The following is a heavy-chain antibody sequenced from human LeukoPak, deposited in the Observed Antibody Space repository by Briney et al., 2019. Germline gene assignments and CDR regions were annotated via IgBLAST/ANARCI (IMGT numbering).Heavy chain of an antibody. J-gene: IGHJ3*02. CDR1: GFTFSSYE. Sequence: GGSLRLSCAASGFTFSSYEMNWVRQAPGKGLEWVSYISSSGSTIYYADSVKGRFTISRDNAKNSLYLQMNSLRAEDTAVYYCARSVMDIVVVVAFDIWGQGTMVTVSS. D-gene: IGHD2-15*01. CDR2: ISSSGSTI. CDR3: ARSVMDIVVVVAFDI. V-gene: IGHV3-48*03.